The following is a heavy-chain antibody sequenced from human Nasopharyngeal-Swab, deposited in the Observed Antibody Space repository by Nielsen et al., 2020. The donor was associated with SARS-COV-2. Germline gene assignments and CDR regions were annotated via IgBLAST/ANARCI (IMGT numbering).Heavy chain of an antibody. CDR3: AGDQLTAYGYYYYMDV. V-gene: IGHV3-66*01. D-gene: IGHD3-9*01. J-gene: IGHJ6*03. CDR1: GFTVTSNY. CDR2: IYDGGST. Sequence: GESLKVSCAASGFTVTSNYMSWVRQAPGKGLEWVSIIYDGGSTYYADSVRGRFTISRDYSKNTLYLPMNSLRAEDTAVYYCAGDQLTAYGYYYYMDVWGRGTTVTVSS.